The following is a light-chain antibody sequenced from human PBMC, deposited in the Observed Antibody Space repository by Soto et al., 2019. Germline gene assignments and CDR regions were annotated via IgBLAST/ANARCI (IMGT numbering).Light chain of an antibody. J-gene: IGLJ1*01. CDR3: SSYTSSSTLV. Sequence: QSALTQPASVSGSPGQSITISCTGTSSDVGGYNYVSWYQQHPGKAPKLMIYEASYRPSGVSNRFSGSKSGNTASLTISGLQAEDEADYYCSSYTSSSTLVFGTGTKVTVL. CDR2: EAS. V-gene: IGLV2-14*01. CDR1: SSDVGGYNY.